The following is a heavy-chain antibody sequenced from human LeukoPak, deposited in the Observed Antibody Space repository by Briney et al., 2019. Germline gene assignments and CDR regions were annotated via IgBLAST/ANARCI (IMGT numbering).Heavy chain of an antibody. CDR3: AKDIGGDTAMVAVDY. V-gene: IGHV3-30*02. CDR2: IRYDGSNI. D-gene: IGHD5-18*01. Sequence: PGGSLRLSCAASGFTLSSYGMHWVRQSPGKGLVWVAFIRYDGSNIHYADSVKGRFTISRDNSKHMLYLQMNSLRAEDTAVYYCAKDIGGDTAMVAVDYWGQGTLVTVSS. CDR1: GFTLSSYG. J-gene: IGHJ4*02.